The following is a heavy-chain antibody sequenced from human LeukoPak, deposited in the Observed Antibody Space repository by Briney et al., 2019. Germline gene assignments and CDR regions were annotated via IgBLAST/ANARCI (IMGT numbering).Heavy chain of an antibody. CDR2: IETDGDEK. V-gene: IGHV3-7*01. D-gene: IGHD5-12*01. CDR3: ARDIPSGFYTPDY. CDR1: GFTFSDYW. J-gene: IGHJ4*02. Sequence: GGSLRLSCVAFGFTFSDYWMSWVRQAPGMGLEWVANIETDGDEKNYVDSVKGRFTISRDNAKNSLYLQMNNLRDEDTALYYCARDIPSGFYTPDYWGQGTQVTVSS.